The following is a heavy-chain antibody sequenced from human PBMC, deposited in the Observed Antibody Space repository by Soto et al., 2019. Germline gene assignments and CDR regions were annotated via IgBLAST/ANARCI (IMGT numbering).Heavy chain of an antibody. CDR2: IRSKGFGGAT. Sequence: GGSLRLSCTASGFTFGGHAMTWFRQAPGKGLEWVGFIRSKGFGGATEYAASVKGRFTISRDDYKSIAYLQMNSLKTEDTAVYYCTRARLGGAPGYYFDYWGQGTLVTVSS. CDR1: GFTFGGHA. CDR3: TRARLGGAPGYYFDY. J-gene: IGHJ4*02. D-gene: IGHD3-16*01. V-gene: IGHV3-49*03.